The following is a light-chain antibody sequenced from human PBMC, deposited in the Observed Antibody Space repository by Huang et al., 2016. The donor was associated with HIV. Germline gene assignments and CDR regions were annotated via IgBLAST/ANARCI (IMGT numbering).Light chain of an antibody. J-gene: IGKJ4*01. Sequence: IVLTQSPATLSWYPGERVTLSCRASQSVGNYIAWYQQPPGQSPKLPIYDTSNRATGTPVRFSGSGSGTDFTLTISSLESEDFAVYYCQQRSSGVTFGGGTKVQVK. CDR2: DTS. V-gene: IGKV3-11*01. CDR3: QQRSSGVT. CDR1: QSVGNY.